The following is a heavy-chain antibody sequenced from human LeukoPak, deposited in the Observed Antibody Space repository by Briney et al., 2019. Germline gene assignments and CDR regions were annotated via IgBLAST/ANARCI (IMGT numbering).Heavy chain of an antibody. Sequence: ASVKVSCKASGYTFTSYYMHWVRQAPGQGLEWMGIINPSGGSTSYAQKFQGRVTMTRDTSTSTVYMELSSLRAEDTAVYYCARPGWSYRFLVCGMDVWGQGTTVTVSS. D-gene: IGHD3-16*02. CDR2: INPSGGST. CDR1: GYTFTSYY. V-gene: IGHV1-46*01. CDR3: ARPGWSYRFLVCGMDV. J-gene: IGHJ6*02.